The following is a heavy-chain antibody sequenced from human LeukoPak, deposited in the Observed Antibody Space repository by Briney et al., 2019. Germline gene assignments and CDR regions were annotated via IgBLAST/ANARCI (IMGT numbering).Heavy chain of an antibody. CDR2: IYPGDSDT. V-gene: IGHV5-51*01. CDR1: GYSFTNYW. Sequence: GESLKISCKGSGYSFTNYWIGWVRQMSGKGLEWMGIIYPGDSDTRYSPSFQGQVTTSADKSVSSAYLQWNSLKASDTAMYYCASQTTVPRVDAFNVWGQGTVVTVSS. D-gene: IGHD4-17*01. CDR3: ASQTTVPRVDAFNV. J-gene: IGHJ3*01.